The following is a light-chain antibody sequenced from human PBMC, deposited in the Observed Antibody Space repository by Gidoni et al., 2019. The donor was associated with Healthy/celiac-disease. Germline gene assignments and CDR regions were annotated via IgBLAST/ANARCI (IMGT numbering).Light chain of an antibody. CDR2: KAS. Sequence: DIQMTQSPSTLSESVGERFTITCRSSKSISSWLAWYNQKTGKAPKLLIYKASSLESGVPSRFSCSGSWTEFTLISSSLQPDDFATYYCQQYNSYSLTFGQGTKVEIK. CDR1: KSISSW. J-gene: IGKJ1*01. V-gene: IGKV1-5*03. CDR3: QQYNSYSLT.